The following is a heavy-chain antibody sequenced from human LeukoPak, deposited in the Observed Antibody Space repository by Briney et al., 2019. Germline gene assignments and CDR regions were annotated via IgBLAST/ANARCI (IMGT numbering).Heavy chain of an antibody. CDR2: MSYDGSNK. V-gene: IGHV3-30*18. Sequence: GGSLRLSCAASGFTFSSYGMHWVRQAPGKGLEWVAVMSYDGSNKYYADSVKGRFTISRDNSKNTLYLQMNSLRAEDTAVYYCAKDRVYGSGSYLQHWGQGTLVTVSS. CDR3: AKDRVYGSGSYLQH. D-gene: IGHD3-10*01. CDR1: GFTFSSYG. J-gene: IGHJ4*02.